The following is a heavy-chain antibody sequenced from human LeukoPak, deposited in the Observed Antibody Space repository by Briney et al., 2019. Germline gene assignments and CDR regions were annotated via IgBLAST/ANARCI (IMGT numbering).Heavy chain of an antibody. D-gene: IGHD3-22*01. CDR2: ISSRSNYI. CDR3: VRDRGRYDSSGYYYEGYFDY. Sequence: GGSLRLTCAASGFTFTSYSRNWVRLAPGQGLEWVSCISSRSNYIYYADSVKGRFTISRDNAKNSLYLQMNSLRAEDTAVYYCVRDRGRYDSSGYYYEGYFDYWGQGTLVTVSS. V-gene: IGHV3-21*01. CDR1: GFTFTSYS. J-gene: IGHJ4*02.